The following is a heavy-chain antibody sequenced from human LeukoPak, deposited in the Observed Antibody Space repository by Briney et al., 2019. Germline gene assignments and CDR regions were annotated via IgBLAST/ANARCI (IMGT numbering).Heavy chain of an antibody. V-gene: IGHV4-61*01. J-gene: IGHJ6*03. CDR2: IYYSGST. Sequence: SETLSLTCTVSGYSISSGYYWSWIRQPPGKGLEWIGYIYYSGSTNYNPSLKSRVTISVDTSKNQFSLKLSSVTAADTAVYYCARGYNYYYYMDVWGKGTTVTISS. D-gene: IGHD3-16*02. CDR1: GYSISSGYY. CDR3: ARGYNYYYYMDV.